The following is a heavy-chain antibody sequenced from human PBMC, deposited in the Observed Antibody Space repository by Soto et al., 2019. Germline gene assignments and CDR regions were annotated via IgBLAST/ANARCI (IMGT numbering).Heavy chain of an antibody. J-gene: IGHJ4*02. CDR2: IYSDGST. D-gene: IGHD5-12*01. CDR1: GITVITNY. CDR3: TRDPTTSTVTDY. Sequence: EVQLVESGGGLVQPGGFLRLSCAASGITVITNYFSWVRQAPGQGLEWVSGIYSDGSTHYADSVKGRFTISRDNSKDTRYLQMNTLRAEDTGVYYCTRDPTTSTVTDYWGQGTVVTVSS. V-gene: IGHV3-66*01.